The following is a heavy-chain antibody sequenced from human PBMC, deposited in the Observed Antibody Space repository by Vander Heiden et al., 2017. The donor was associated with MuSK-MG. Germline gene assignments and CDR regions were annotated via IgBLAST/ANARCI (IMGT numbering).Heavy chain of an antibody. CDR3: ARGPYSYGFFYYGMDV. V-gene: IGHV4-34*01. CDR2: INHSGST. J-gene: IGHJ6*02. D-gene: IGHD5-18*01. Sequence: QVQLQQWGAGLLKPSENLSLTCAVYGGSFSGYYWSWSRQPPGKGLEWIGEINHSGSTNYNPSLKSRVTISVDTSKNQFSLKLSSVTAADTAVYYCARGPYSYGFFYYGMDVWGQGTTVTVSS. CDR1: GGSFSGYY.